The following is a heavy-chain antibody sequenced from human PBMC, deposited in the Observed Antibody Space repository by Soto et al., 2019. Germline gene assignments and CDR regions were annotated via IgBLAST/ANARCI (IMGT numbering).Heavy chain of an antibody. D-gene: IGHD2-2*01. CDR2: IYYSGST. CDR1: GGSISSYY. CDR3: ARHDRGIVVLELDY. Sequence: PSETLSLTCTVSGGSISSYYWSWIRQPPGKGLEWIGYIYYSGSTNYNPSLKSRVTISVDTSKNQFSLKLSSVTAADTAVYYCARHDRGIVVLELDYWGQGTLVTV. J-gene: IGHJ4*02. V-gene: IGHV4-59*08.